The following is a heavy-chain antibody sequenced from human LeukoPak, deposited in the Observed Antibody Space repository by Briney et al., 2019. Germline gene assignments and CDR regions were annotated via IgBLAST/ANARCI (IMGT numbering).Heavy chain of an antibody. CDR2: ISAYNGNT. CDR3: ATEYDFWSGYPTYFDY. Sequence: ASVKVSCKASGYTFTSYGISWVRQAPGQGLEWMGWISAYNGNTNYAQKLQGRVTMTTDTSTSTAYMELRSLRSEDTAVYYCATEYDFWSGYPTYFDYWGQGTLVTVSS. V-gene: IGHV1-18*01. J-gene: IGHJ4*02. D-gene: IGHD3-3*01. CDR1: GYTFTSYG.